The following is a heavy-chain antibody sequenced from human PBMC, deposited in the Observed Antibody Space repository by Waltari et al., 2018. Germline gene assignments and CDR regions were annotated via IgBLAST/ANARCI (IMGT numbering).Heavy chain of an antibody. V-gene: IGHV4-4*02. CDR3: ARVRSSLIVAAAPYYYGMDV. CDR2: IHHIEIT. Sequence: QVQLQESGPGLVKPSGTLSLTCAVSGGSITSTNWWSWVRQPPGKGLEWIGEIHHIEITKYNPSLKSRVTISVDKSKNQFSLRLSSVTAADTAVYYCARVRSSLIVAAAPYYYGMDVWGQGTTVTVSS. CDR1: GGSITSTNW. D-gene: IGHD2-2*01. J-gene: IGHJ6*02.